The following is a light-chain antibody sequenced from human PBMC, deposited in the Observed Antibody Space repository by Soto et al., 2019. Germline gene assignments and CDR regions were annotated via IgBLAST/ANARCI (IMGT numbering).Light chain of an antibody. CDR3: QHYGSSPANT. J-gene: IGKJ5*01. CDR1: QSVKSTY. V-gene: IGKV3-20*01. CDR2: GAS. Sequence: ELVLTQSPGTLSLSPGERATLSCRASQSVKSTYLAWYQKKPGQAPRLLIYGASSRATGIPDRFSGSGGGTDFTPTISRLEADDFSVYYCQHYGSSPANTFGQGTRLEIK.